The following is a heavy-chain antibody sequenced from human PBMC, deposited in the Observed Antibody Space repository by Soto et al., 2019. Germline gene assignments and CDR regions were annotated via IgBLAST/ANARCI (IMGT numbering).Heavy chain of an antibody. V-gene: IGHV3-48*02. CDR2: ISSSSSTI. J-gene: IGHJ6*02. Sequence: PXGSLKLSCAAAGVTFSSYSMNWVRQAPGKGLEWVSYISSSSSTIYYADSVKGRFTISRDNAKNSLYLQMNSLRDEDTAVYYCARGYYYYYYGMDVWGQGTTVTVSS. CDR3: ARGYYYYYYGMDV. CDR1: GVTFSSYS.